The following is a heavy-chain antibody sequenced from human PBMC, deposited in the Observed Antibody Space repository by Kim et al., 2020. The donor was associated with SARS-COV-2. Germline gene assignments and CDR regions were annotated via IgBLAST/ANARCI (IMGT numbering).Heavy chain of an antibody. V-gene: IGHV3-23*01. D-gene: IGHD3-10*01. CDR3: AKALRDYFDY. J-gene: IGHJ4*02. CDR1: GFTFSSYT. Sequence: GGSLRLSCAASGFTFSSYTMDWVRQAPGKGLEWVSTIDSSGFRTYYADSVKGRFTVSRDNAKNTLYLQMNSLRADDTAVYYCAKALRDYFDYWGQGTLVTVAS. CDR2: IDSSGFRT.